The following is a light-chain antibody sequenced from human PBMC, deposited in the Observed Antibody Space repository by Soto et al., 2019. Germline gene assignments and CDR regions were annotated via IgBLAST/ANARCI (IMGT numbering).Light chain of an antibody. J-gene: IGLJ3*02. Sequence: QSALTQPPSASGTPGQRVTISCSGSSSNIGSNTVNWYQQLPGTAPNLLIYSNNQRPSGVPDRFSGSKSGTSASLAISVLQSEDEADYDCAAWSDRLNGPWVFGGGTQLTVL. CDR1: SSNIGSNT. CDR3: AAWSDRLNGPWV. V-gene: IGLV1-44*01. CDR2: SNN.